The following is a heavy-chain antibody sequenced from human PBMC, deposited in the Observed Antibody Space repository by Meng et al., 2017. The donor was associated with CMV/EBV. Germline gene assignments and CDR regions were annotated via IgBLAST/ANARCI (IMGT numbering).Heavy chain of an antibody. CDR1: GFTVSSNY. Sequence: GESLKISCAASGFTVSSNYMTWVRQAPGKGLEWVSVIYSGGSTYYADFVKGRFTISRDNSKNTLYLQMNSLRAEDTAVYYCARRQTSGSYGTFDHWGQGTLVTVSS. V-gene: IGHV3-53*01. CDR2: IYSGGST. CDR3: ARRQTSGSYGTFDH. J-gene: IGHJ4*02. D-gene: IGHD1-26*01.